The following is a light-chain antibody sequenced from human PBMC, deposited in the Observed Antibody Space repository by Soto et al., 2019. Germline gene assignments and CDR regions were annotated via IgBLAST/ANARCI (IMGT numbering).Light chain of an antibody. J-gene: IGKJ5*01. V-gene: IGKV3-20*01. CDR2: GVS. Sequence: EIVLTQSPGTLSLSPGETATLSCRASQFVSGNYLAWYQQKPGQAPRLLVYGVSNRATAIPDRFSGSGSGTDFTLTISRLDPEDFAVYHCHQFGSSPITFGEGTRLEI. CDR1: QFVSGNY. CDR3: HQFGSSPIT.